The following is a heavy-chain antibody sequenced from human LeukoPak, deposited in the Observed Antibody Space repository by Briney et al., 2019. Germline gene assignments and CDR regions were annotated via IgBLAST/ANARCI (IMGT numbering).Heavy chain of an antibody. J-gene: IGHJ4*02. CDR1: GGSFSGYY. D-gene: IGHD3-10*01. CDR3: ARGGREYYYGSGIDYFDY. Sequence: SETLSLTCAVHGGSFSGYYWSRIRQPPGKGLEWIGEINHSGSTNYNPSLKSRVTISVDTSKNQFSLKLSSVTAADTAVYYCARGGREYYYGSGIDYFDYWGQGTLVTVSS. CDR2: INHSGST. V-gene: IGHV4-34*01.